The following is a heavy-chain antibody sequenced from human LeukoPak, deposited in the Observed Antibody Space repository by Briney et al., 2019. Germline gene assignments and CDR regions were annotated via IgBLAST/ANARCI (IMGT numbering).Heavy chain of an antibody. CDR3: ARVSGRLERQSDLDY. CDR1: GFTFASYS. CDR2: ISGDSTYI. Sequence: GGSLRLSCAASGFTFASYSMNWVRQAPGKGLEWVSSISGDSTYICNAGSAKGRFTISRDNAQASLYLQMISLRADDTTVYYCARVSGRLERQSDLDYWGQGTLVIVSS. V-gene: IGHV3-21*01. J-gene: IGHJ4*02. D-gene: IGHD1-1*01.